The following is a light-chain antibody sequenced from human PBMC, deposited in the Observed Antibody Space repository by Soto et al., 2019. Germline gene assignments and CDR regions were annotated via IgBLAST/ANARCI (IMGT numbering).Light chain of an antibody. CDR3: QQYGSSPYT. J-gene: IGKJ2*01. Sequence: EIVLTQSPGTLCVSPGERATLSCRASQTVRSSSLAWYQQKPGQAPRLLIYGASGRATGIPDKFSGSGSGTDFTLTISRLETEDFAVYYCQQYGSSPYTFGQGTKLEI. CDR1: QTVRSSS. CDR2: GAS. V-gene: IGKV3-20*01.